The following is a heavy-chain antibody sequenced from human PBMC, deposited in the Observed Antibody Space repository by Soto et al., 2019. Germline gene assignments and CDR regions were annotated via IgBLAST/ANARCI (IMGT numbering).Heavy chain of an antibody. Sequence: SETLSLTCTVIGGSIRSPNFSWSWIRQHPGKGPEWIGYIYHSGSTYYNPSLKSQVTISVDRSKNQFSLKLSSVTAADTAVYYCARVPDRWGQGTLVTVSS. J-gene: IGHJ5*02. CDR2: IYHSGST. CDR3: ARVPDR. CDR1: GGSIRSPNFS. D-gene: IGHD2-2*01. V-gene: IGHV4-30-2*01.